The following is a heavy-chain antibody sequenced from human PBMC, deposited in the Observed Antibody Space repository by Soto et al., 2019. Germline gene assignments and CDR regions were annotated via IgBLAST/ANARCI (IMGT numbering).Heavy chain of an antibody. Sequence: QVQLVESGGGVVQPGGSLRLSCAASGFAFSSYAMQWVRQAPGKGLEWVTLVSYDGNTEYYADSVRGRFTVSSDNSTNTLFLQMNGLRNEDTAMYFCVRGGYSYGWIIDYWCRGTLVTVSS. V-gene: IGHV3-30*03. CDR3: VRGGYSYGWIIDY. J-gene: IGHJ4*02. CDR2: VSYDGNTE. D-gene: IGHD5-12*01. CDR1: GFAFSSYA.